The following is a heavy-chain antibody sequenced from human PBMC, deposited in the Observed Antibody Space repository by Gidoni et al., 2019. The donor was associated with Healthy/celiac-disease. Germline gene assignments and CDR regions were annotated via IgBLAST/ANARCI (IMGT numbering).Heavy chain of an antibody. D-gene: IGHD3-9*01. J-gene: IGHJ4*02. V-gene: IGHV3-7*01. CDR2: IKQDGSEK. Sequence: VESGGGLVQPGGSLRLSCAASGFTFSSYWMSWVRQAPGKGLEWVANIKQDGSEKYYVDSVKGRFTISRDNAKNSLYLQMNSLRAEDTAVYYCARERYFDWLPAVDYWGQGTLVTVSS. CDR3: ARERYFDWLPAVDY. CDR1: GFTFSSYW.